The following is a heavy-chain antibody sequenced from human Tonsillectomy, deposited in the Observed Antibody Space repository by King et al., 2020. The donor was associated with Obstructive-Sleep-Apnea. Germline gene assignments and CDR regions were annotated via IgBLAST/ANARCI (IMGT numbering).Heavy chain of an antibody. V-gene: IGHV3-72*01. D-gene: IGHD3-22*01. CDR3: AKAGGYYDSSGATNNWFDP. CDR2: SRNKANNYTT. Sequence: VQLVESGGGLVQPGGSLRLSCTAFGFTFSDHYMDWVRQAPGKGLEWVGRSRNKANNYTTEYAASVKGRFTISRDDSKNSLSLQMDSLKTEDTAVYYCAKAGGYYDSSGATNNWFDPWGQGTLVTVSS. CDR1: GFTFSDHY. J-gene: IGHJ5*02.